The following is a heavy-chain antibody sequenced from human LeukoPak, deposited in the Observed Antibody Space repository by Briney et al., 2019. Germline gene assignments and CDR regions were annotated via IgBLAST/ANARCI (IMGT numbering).Heavy chain of an antibody. V-gene: IGHV3-21*01. D-gene: IGHD3-22*01. Sequence: GGSLRLSCAASGFTFSSYSMNWVRQASGKGLEWVSSISSSSSYIYYADSVKGRFTISRDNAKYSLYLQMNSLRAEDTAVYYCARDDVPYYYDRSGYRHYFDYWGQGTLVTVSS. CDR3: ARDDVPYYYDRSGYRHYFDY. CDR1: GFTFSSYS. CDR2: ISSSSSYI. J-gene: IGHJ4*02.